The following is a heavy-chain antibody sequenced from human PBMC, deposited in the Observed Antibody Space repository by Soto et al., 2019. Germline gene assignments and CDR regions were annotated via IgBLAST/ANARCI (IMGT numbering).Heavy chain of an antibody. D-gene: IGHD1-1*01. Sequence: PSETLYRKCTISGGSRSSGGYYWRWVRQFPGKVLEWSVYIYYSGTTHYNPSLRSRISMSIDTSKNQLSLRLSSVTAADTAGYYFAIAVTTKDFFDYWGQGSPVTVSS. CDR1: GGSRSSGGYY. J-gene: IGHJ4*02. V-gene: IGHV4-31*03. CDR3: AIAVTTKDFFDY. CDR2: IYYSGTT.